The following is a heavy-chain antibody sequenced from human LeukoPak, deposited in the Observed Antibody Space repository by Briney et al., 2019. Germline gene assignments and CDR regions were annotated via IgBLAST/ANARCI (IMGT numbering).Heavy chain of an antibody. CDR3: AKEQWLVHWFDP. V-gene: IGHV3-7*03. CDR2: IKYDGSHK. Sequence: GGSLRLSCVASGFSFSSYWMAWVRQAPGKGLEWVANIKYDGSHKYYVDSVKGRFTISGDNAKNSVYLQMNSLRAEDTALYYCAKEQWLVHWFDPWGQGTLVTVSS. D-gene: IGHD6-19*01. CDR1: GFSFSSYW. J-gene: IGHJ5*02.